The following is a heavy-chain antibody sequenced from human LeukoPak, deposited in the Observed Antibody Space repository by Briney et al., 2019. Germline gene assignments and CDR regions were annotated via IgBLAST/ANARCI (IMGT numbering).Heavy chain of an antibody. Sequence: AGSLRLSCAASGFTFSGHWMSWVRQAPGKGLEWVANINQGGSDKYYVDSVKGRFTISRDNANNLLYLQMNSLRGEDTAVYYCTRDRTRAEDDWGQGTRVTVSS. J-gene: IGHJ4*02. V-gene: IGHV3-7*01. CDR1: GFTFSGHW. CDR3: TRDRTRAEDD. D-gene: IGHD1-14*01. CDR2: INQGGSDK.